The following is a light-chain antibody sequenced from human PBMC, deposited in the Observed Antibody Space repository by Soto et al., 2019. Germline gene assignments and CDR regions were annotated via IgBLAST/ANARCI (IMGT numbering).Light chain of an antibody. J-gene: IGLJ2*01. V-gene: IGLV2-11*01. CDR1: SSDVGAYDY. CDR2: DVN. CDR3: LSFAGSYEV. Sequence: QSALTQPRSVSESPGQSVTISCTGTSSDVGAYDYVSWYQQHPGKVPKLMIYDVNKLPSGVPHRFSGSKSGKTAFLTISGLQAEDEADYYCLSFAGSYEVFGGGTKLTVL.